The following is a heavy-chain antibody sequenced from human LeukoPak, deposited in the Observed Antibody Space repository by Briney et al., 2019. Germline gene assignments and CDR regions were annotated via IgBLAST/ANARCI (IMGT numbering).Heavy chain of an antibody. CDR2: IKQDGSQK. CDR1: GFTFSRFW. D-gene: IGHD3-9*01. V-gene: IGHV3-7*01. J-gene: IGHJ5*02. CDR3: ARYYDILTGYYTYNWFDP. Sequence: PGGSLRLSCAVSGFTFSRFWMSWVRQAPGKGLEWVANIKQDGSQKYYVDSVKGRFTISRDNAKNSLYLQMNSLRAEDTAVYYCARYYDILTGYYTYNWFDPWGQGTLVTVSS.